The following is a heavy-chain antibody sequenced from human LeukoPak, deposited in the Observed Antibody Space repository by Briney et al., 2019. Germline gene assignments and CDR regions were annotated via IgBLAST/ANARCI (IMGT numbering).Heavy chain of an antibody. CDR2: FFSTGRT. CDR3: ARHDYGRTVGATRLGFDY. CDR1: GGSVSSSNHH. Sequence: SETLSLTCNVSGGSVSSSNHHWAWIRQSPGMGLEWVGTFFSTGRTSQNPDPSLKGRVTLSVDTSRNQFSLQLRSLTAADTAVYYCARHDYGRTVGATRLGFDYWGQGTLVTVSS. J-gene: IGHJ4*02. V-gene: IGHV4-39*01. D-gene: IGHD1-26*01.